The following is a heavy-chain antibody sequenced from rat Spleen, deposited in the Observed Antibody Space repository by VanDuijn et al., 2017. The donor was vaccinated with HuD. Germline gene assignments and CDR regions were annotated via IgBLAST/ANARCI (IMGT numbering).Heavy chain of an antibody. V-gene: IGHV2S61*01. CDR2: IWGNGDT. J-gene: IGHJ2*01. Sequence: VQLKESGPGLVQPSQTLSLTCTVSGFSISSYGVIWVRQPPGKGLEWMGVIWGNGDTSYKSALKSRLSISRDTSKSQVFLKVSNLQTEDTAMYFCASQHYYEGYYRDFWGQGVMVTVSS. CDR3: ASQHYYEGYYRDF. CDR1: GFSISSYG. D-gene: IGHD1-12*03.